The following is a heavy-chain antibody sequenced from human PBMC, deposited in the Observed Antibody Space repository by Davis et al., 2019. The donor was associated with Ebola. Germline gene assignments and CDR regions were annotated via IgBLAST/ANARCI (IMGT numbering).Heavy chain of an antibody. V-gene: IGHV3-66*01. CDR1: GFSFSDYY. D-gene: IGHD1-7*01. CDR3: ARDTNYRDALDI. J-gene: IGHJ3*02. Sequence: GESLKISCAVSGFSFSDYYMDWVRLTPGKGLEWVSVIYSSGLTYYADSVRGRFTVSRDTSKNTLYLRMNSLRAEDTAVYYCARDTNYRDALDIWGQGTLVTVSS. CDR2: IYSSGLT.